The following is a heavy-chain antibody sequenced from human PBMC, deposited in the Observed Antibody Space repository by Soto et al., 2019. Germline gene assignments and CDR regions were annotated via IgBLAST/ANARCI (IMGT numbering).Heavy chain of an antibody. CDR3: ARTAAEDAFDAFDI. Sequence: EVQLLESGGGLVQPGGSLRLSCAASGFTFSSYAMSWVRQAPGKGLVWVSSINESGGSTYYADSVKGRFTISRDNSKNTLYLQMNSLRAEDTDVYYCARTAAEDAFDAFDIWGQGTMVTVSS. V-gene: IGHV3-23*01. CDR1: GFTFSSYA. J-gene: IGHJ3*02. D-gene: IGHD6-13*01. CDR2: INESGGST.